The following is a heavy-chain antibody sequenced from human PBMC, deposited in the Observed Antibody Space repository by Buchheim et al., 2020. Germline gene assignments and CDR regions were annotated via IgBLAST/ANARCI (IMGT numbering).Heavy chain of an antibody. J-gene: IGHJ6*02. CDR1: GFTVRSNY. Sequence: EVQVVESGGGLVQPGGSLRLSCAASGFTVRSNYMTWVRQAPGKGLEWVSVIYTGGSRYYADSVEGTFSISRSISSNTMYLQLHSLRVEDTAVYYRARDHSPPGSTGSYYYYGMDVWGQGTT. CDR3: ARDHSPPGSTGSYYYYGMDV. D-gene: IGHD3-10*01. V-gene: IGHV3-66*01. CDR2: IYTGGSR.